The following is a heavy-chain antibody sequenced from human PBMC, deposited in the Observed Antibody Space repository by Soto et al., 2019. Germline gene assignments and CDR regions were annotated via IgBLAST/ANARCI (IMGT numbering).Heavy chain of an antibody. V-gene: IGHV4-4*02. J-gene: IGHJ4*02. CDR3: TRGWGLAAAGSDH. D-gene: IGHD6-13*01. Sequence: QVQLQESGPGLVKPSGTLSLTCTVSGGSISSSNWWRWVRQPPGKGLEWIGEIYHSGSTNYNPSLKSRVTLSVDKSKNQFSLKLTSVTAADTDVYFWTRGWGLAAAGSDHWGQGTLVTVSS. CDR1: GGSISSSNW. CDR2: IYHSGST.